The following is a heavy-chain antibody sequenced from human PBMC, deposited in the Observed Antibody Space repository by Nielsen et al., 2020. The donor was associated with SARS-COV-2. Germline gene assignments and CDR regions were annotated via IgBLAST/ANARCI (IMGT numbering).Heavy chain of an antibody. J-gene: IGHJ3*02. Sequence: SETLSLTCTVSGGSISSSSYYWGWICQPPGKGLEWIGSIYYSGSTYYNPSLKSRVTISVDTSKNQFSLKLSSVTAADTAVYYCARPFTMSDAFDIWGQGTMVTVSS. CDR1: GGSISSSSYY. CDR2: IYYSGST. CDR3: ARPFTMSDAFDI. D-gene: IGHD3-22*01. V-gene: IGHV4-39*01.